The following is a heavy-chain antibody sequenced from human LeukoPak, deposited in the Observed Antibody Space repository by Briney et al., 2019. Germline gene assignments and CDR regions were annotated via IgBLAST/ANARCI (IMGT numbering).Heavy chain of an antibody. J-gene: IGHJ4*02. CDR3: ARSLWPEDF. CDR2: INQEGSAK. CDR1: GFTFNNYY. V-gene: IGHV3-7*01. Sequence: GGSLRLSCAASGFTFNNYYMSWVRQAPGQGLEWLANINQEGSAKHYIDSVKGRFTISRDNAKKSVYLQMDSLRAEDTAVYYCARSLWPEDFWGQGTLVTVSS. D-gene: IGHD2/OR15-2a*01.